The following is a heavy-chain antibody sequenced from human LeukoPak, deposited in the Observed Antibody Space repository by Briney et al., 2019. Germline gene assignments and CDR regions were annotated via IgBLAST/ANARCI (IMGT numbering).Heavy chain of an antibody. Sequence: KPSETLSLTCAVWCGSFRGYYWSEIRQPPGKGLEGIGEINHSGSTNYNPSLKSRLAISVDTSTNKFSLQMSSVTAADTAVYYCARGSSIADRTGVYWGQGPLVPVSS. J-gene: IGHJ4*02. V-gene: IGHV4-34*01. D-gene: IGHD6-6*01. CDR3: ARGSSIADRTGVY. CDR2: INHSGST. CDR1: CGSFRGYY.